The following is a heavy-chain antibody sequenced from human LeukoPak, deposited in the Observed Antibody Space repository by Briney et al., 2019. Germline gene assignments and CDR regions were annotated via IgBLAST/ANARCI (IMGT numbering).Heavy chain of an antibody. V-gene: IGHV1-2*02. CDR3: ARDGRSYDFDY. J-gene: IGHJ4*02. CDR2: INPNSGGT. D-gene: IGHD4-17*01. Sequence: ASVKVSCKASGYTFTGYYMHWVRQAPAQGREWMGWINPNSGGTNHAQKFQGRVTITRDTSISTAYMELSRLGSDDTAVYYCARDGRSYDFDYWGQGTLVTVSS. CDR1: GYTFTGYY.